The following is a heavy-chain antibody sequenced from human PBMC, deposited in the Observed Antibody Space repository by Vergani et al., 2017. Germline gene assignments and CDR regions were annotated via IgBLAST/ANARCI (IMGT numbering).Heavy chain of an antibody. J-gene: IGHJ4*02. CDR2: IYYSGST. CDR1: GGSISSSSYY. CDR3: ARYCSVGSCFNY. D-gene: IGHD2-15*01. Sequence: QLQLQESGPGLVKPSETLSLTCTVSGGSISSSSYYWGWIRQPPGKGLEWIGSIYYSGSTYYNPSLKSRVTISVDTSKNQFSLKLSSVTAADTAVYYCARYCSVGSCFNYWGQGTLVTGSS. V-gene: IGHV4-39*01.